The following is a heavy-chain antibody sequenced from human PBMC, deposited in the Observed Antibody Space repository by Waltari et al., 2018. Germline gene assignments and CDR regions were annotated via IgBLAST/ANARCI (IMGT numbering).Heavy chain of an antibody. D-gene: IGHD2-2*01. Sequence: QVQLQESGPGLVKPSETLSLTCAVSGYSISSAFFWGWIRQPPGKGLEWIGSIYHSGATYYSPSLWSRVTISIDTSNNQFSLKLSSVTAADTAVYYCARGGGSTSCPWFDPWGQGTLVTVSS. CDR2: IYHSGAT. V-gene: IGHV4-38-2*01. J-gene: IGHJ5*02. CDR3: ARGGGSTSCPWFDP. CDR1: GYSISSAFF.